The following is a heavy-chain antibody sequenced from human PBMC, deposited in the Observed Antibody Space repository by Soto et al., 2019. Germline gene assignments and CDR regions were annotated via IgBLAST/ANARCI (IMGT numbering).Heavy chain of an antibody. CDR2: VSYDGSNK. V-gene: IGHV3-30*18. CDR3: AKALGELSPESYDY. J-gene: IGHJ4*02. CDR1: GFTFSSYG. D-gene: IGHD3-16*02. Sequence: HGGSLRLSCASSGFTFSSYGMHWVRQAPGKGLEWVAIVSYDGSNKYYADSVKGRFTISRDNSRNTLYLQMNSLRAEDTAVYYCAKALGELSPESYDYWGQGTLVTVSS.